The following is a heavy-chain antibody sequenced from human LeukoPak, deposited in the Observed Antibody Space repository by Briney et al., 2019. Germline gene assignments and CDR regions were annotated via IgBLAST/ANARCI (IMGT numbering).Heavy chain of an antibody. CDR1: GGSISSYY. CDR3: ARLYPAYYYGMDV. V-gene: IGHV4-59*08. Sequence: PSETLSLTCTVSGGSISSYYWSWIRQPPGKGLEWIGYIYYSGSTNYNPSLKSRVTISVDTSKNQFSLKLSSVTAADTAVYYCARLYPAYYYGMDVWGQGTTVTVSS. J-gene: IGHJ6*02. CDR2: IYYSGST.